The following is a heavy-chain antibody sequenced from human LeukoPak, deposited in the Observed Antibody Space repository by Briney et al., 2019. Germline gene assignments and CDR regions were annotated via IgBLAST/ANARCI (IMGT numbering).Heavy chain of an antibody. D-gene: IGHD7-27*01. J-gene: IGHJ4*02. Sequence: PSQTLSLTCALSGDILSTNSVAWDWIRQSPSGGLEWLAKTRYRSKWYRDYAVSVKIRITINPDTSKNQFSLQLNSVTPVDTAVYYCARDSNWGCDYWGQGTLVTVSS. CDR2: TRYRSKWYR. CDR3: ARDSNWGCDY. V-gene: IGHV6-1*01. CDR1: GDILSTNSVA.